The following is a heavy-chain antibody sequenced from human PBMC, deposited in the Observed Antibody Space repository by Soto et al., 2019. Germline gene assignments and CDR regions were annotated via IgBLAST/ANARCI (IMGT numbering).Heavy chain of an antibody. Sequence: SETLSLTCTVSDDSISNNDYYGGWIRQPPGQGPEWIASINHRGTTYYNPSLKSRVTMSVDTSKSQFSLRLTSVTAADTAVYFCARYNAASGTYYFDYWGRGALVTVSS. CDR3: ARYNAASGTYYFDY. J-gene: IGHJ4*02. V-gene: IGHV4-39*07. CDR1: DDSISNNDYY. CDR2: INHRGTT. D-gene: IGHD6-13*01.